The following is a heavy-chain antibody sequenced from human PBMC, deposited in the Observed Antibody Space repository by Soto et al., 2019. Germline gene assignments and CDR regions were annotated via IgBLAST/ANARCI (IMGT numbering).Heavy chain of an antibody. CDR1: GGSISSGDYY. J-gene: IGHJ4*02. D-gene: IGHD3-22*01. CDR3: ARADGIPRAFRYYYDSSGYL. Sequence: PSETLSLTCTVSGGSISSGDYYWSWIRQPPGKGLEWIGYIYYSGSTYYNPSLKSRVTISVDTSKNQFSLKLSSVTAADTAVYYCARADGIPRAFRYYYDSSGYLWGQGTLVTVYS. CDR2: IYYSGST. V-gene: IGHV4-30-4*01.